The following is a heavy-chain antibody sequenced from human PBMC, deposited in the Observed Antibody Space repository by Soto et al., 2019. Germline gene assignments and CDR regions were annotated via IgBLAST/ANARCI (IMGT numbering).Heavy chain of an antibody. J-gene: IGHJ6*03. D-gene: IGHD6-19*01. CDR1: GGYVIGVNCC. Sequence: LPCAVFGGYVIGVNCCWSWKRQPPGKGLEGIGEMSHSGGTNFNPSLKSRVTISVDTSKNQFSLKLSSVTAADTAVYYCARFRGPARAGTQDYYYYFMDVWVKGTTVTVSS. CDR3: ARFRGPARAGTQDYYYYFMDV. V-gene: IGHV4-34*01. CDR2: MSHSGGT.